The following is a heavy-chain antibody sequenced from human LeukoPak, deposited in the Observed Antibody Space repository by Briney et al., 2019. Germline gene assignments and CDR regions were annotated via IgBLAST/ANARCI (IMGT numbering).Heavy chain of an antibody. Sequence: SETLSLTCTVSGGSISSSSYYWGWIRQPPGKGLEWIGSIYYSGSTNYNPSLKSRVTISVDTSKNQFSLKLSSVTAADTAVYYCARDHGSKEGDWFDPWGQGTLVTVSS. CDR3: ARDHGSKEGDWFDP. CDR1: GGSISSSSYY. CDR2: IYYSGST. D-gene: IGHD1-26*01. J-gene: IGHJ5*02. V-gene: IGHV4-39*07.